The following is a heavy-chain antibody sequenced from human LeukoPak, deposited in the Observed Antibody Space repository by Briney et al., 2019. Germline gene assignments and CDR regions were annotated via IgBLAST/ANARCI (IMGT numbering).Heavy chain of an antibody. CDR3: ARPRLEYCSGGSCFDAFDI. D-gene: IGHD2-15*01. J-gene: IGHJ3*02. V-gene: IGHV3-20*04. Sequence: GGSLRLSCAASGFTFDDHGMSWVRQAPGKGLEWVSGIKWDGGRTGYADSVKGRFTISRDNAKNSVYLQMNSLRAEDTALYYCARPRLEYCSGGSCFDAFDIWGQGTMVTVSS. CDR1: GFTFDDHG. CDR2: IKWDGGRT.